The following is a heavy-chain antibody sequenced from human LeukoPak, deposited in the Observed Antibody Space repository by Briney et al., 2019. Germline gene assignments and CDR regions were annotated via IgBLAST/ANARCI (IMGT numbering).Heavy chain of an antibody. CDR3: AKQRRDGYNYFDY. CDR2: IYYSEST. V-gene: IGHV4-39*01. D-gene: IGHD5-24*01. CDR1: GGSISSSRYY. Sequence: PSKTLSLTCTVSGGSISSSRYYWGWIRHPPGKGLEWIGNIYYSESTYYNPSLKSRVTISVDTSKNQFSLKLSSVTAADTAVYYCAKQRRDGYNYFDYWGQGTLVTVSS. J-gene: IGHJ4*02.